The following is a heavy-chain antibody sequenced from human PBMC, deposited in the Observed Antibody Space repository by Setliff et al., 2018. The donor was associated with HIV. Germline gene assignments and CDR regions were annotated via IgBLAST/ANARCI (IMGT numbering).Heavy chain of an antibody. CDR2: IYSTGST. Sequence: PSETLSLTCTVSGASITSHYWSWIRQSPGRELGWIGYIYSTGSTNYNPSLQSRVSISMDASKNKFSLKVTSVTSADTAVYYCAKGAGFYGDYTFDYWGQGNLVTVPQ. J-gene: IGHJ4*02. CDR1: GASITSHY. V-gene: IGHV4-59*11. CDR3: AKGAGFYGDYTFDY. D-gene: IGHD4-17*01.